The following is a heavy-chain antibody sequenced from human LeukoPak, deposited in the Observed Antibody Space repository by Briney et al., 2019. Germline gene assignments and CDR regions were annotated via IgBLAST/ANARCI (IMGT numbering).Heavy chain of an antibody. CDR1: GYSFISYW. CDR2: IYPGDSDT. CDR3: PGPLLAAAVDAFDF. J-gene: IGHJ3*01. D-gene: IGHD6-13*01. V-gene: IGHV5-51*01. Sequence: GESLKISCKGSGYSFISYWIGWVRQMPGKGLEWMGIIYPGDSDTRYSPSFQGQVTISADKSFSTAYLQWSSLNASDTGMCYGPGPLLAAAVDAFDFLVGGTMVTVCS.